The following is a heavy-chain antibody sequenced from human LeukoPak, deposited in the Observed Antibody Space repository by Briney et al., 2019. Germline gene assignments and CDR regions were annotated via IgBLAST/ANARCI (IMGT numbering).Heavy chain of an antibody. CDR2: IIPNLGIA. Sequence: SVKVSCKASGGTFSSYAISWVRPAPGQGLEWMGRIIPNLGIANYAQKFQGRVTITADKTTSTAYMELSSLRSEDTAVYYCARQGSNSGWYKEDWFDPWGKGTLVPVSS. CDR3: ARQGSNSGWYKEDWFDP. D-gene: IGHD6-19*01. J-gene: IGHJ5*02. V-gene: IGHV1-69*04. CDR1: GGTFSSYA.